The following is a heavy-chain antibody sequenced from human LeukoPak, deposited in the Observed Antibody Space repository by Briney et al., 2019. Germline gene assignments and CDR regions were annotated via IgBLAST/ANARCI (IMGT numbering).Heavy chain of an antibody. CDR2: INPNSGGT. CDR3: ARDEDCSSTSCYTRSLDYYYGMDV. J-gene: IGHJ6*02. D-gene: IGHD2-2*02. V-gene: IGHV1-2*02. CDR1: GYTFTGYY. Sequence: ASVKVSCKASGYTFTGYYKHWVRQAPGQGLEWMGWINPNSGGTNYAQKFQGRVTMTRDTSISTAYMELSRLRSDDTAVYYCARDEDCSSTSCYTRSLDYYYGMDVWGQGTTVTVSS.